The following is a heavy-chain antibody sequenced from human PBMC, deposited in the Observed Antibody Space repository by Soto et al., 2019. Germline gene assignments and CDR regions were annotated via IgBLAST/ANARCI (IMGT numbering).Heavy chain of an antibody. D-gene: IGHD2-2*01. V-gene: IGHV3-7*01. J-gene: IGHJ1*01. Sequence: EVQLVESGGGLVQPGGSLRLSCAASGFTFSSYWMSWVRQAPGKGLEWVANIKQDGGDKHYVDSVKGLFPMSRDNAKNSLYLQMNSLKAEDTAVYYCASKVVPSHGEYFQHWGQGTLVTVSS. CDR2: IKQDGGDK. CDR1: GFTFSSYW. CDR3: ASKVVPSHGEYFQH.